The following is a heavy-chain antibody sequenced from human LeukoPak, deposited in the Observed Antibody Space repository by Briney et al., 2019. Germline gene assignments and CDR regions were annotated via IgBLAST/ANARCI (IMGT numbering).Heavy chain of an antibody. J-gene: IGHJ6*03. Sequence: ASVKVSCKASGYTFTGYYMHWVRQAPGRGLEWMGWINPNSGGTNYAQKFQGRVTMTRDTSISTAYMELSRLRSDDTAVYYCARGPDIVVVPAAYYYYYYMDVWGKGTTVTVSS. CDR2: INPNSGGT. CDR1: GYTFTGYY. D-gene: IGHD2-2*01. V-gene: IGHV1-2*02. CDR3: ARGPDIVVVPAAYYYYYYMDV.